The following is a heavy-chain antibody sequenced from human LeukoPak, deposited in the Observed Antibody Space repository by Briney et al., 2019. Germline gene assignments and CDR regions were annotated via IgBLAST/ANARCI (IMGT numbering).Heavy chain of an antibody. J-gene: IGHJ6*03. Sequence: PSETLSLTCTVSGGSISTFYWSWIRQPAGKGLEWIGRIHTDGSTNYNPSLKSRVTMSLDKSKNQFSLRLSSVTAADTAVYYCARAYSGSYLYYYYYMDGWGKGTTVTVSS. CDR1: GGSISTFY. V-gene: IGHV4-4*07. CDR3: ARAYSGSYLYYYYYMDG. CDR2: IHTDGST. D-gene: IGHD1-26*01.